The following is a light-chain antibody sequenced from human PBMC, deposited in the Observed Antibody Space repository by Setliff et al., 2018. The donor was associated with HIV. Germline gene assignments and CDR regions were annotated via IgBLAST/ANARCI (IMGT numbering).Light chain of an antibody. CDR2: GAS. CDR1: QSIRNS. Sequence: DIQMTQSPSSLSASVGDRVTITCRASQSIRNSLSWLQQKPGKAPKLLIYGASSLESGVPSRFSGSGSGTDFTLTINSLQPEDFATYYCQQSYSTQLTFGGGTKVDIK. J-gene: IGKJ4*01. CDR3: QQSYSTQLT. V-gene: IGKV1-39*01.